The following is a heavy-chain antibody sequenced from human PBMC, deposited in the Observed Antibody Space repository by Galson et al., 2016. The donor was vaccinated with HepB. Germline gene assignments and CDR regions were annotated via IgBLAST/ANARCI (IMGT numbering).Heavy chain of an antibody. CDR1: GYTFISYT. D-gene: IGHD4-11*01. CDR3: ARLQYSNFLLGGMDV. Sequence: SVKVSCKASGYTFISYTMHWVRQAPGQGLEWMAWINADNGNIKYSQKFQGRLTITRDTSASTAYMELSSLRSEDTAVYYCARLQYSNFLLGGMDVWGQGTTVTVSS. V-gene: IGHV1-3*01. J-gene: IGHJ6*02. CDR2: INADNGNI.